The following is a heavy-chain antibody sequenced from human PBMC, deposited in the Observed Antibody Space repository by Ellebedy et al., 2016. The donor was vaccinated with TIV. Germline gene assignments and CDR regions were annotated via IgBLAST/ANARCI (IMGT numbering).Heavy chain of an antibody. V-gene: IGHV3-48*03. CDR3: ARDDSSGYPRYFDY. J-gene: IGHJ4*02. Sequence: GESLKISCAASGFHFSSYDVNWVRQAPGRGLEWLSYISSSGSTTKYADSVKGRFTISRDNAKNSLYLQMNSLRAEDTAVYYCARDDSSGYPRYFDYWGQGTPVTVSS. CDR2: ISSSGSTT. CDR1: GFHFSSYD. D-gene: IGHD3-22*01.